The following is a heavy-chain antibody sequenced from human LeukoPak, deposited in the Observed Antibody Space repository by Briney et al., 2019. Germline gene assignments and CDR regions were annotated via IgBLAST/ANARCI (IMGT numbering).Heavy chain of an antibody. CDR2: ISSDGSNT. V-gene: IGHV3-30-3*01. CDR1: RFTFSSYA. J-gene: IGHJ1*01. D-gene: IGHD6-13*01. CDR3: ATPAAGPGAEYSLY. Sequence: GGSLRLSCAASRFTFSSYAMHWVRQTPGKGLEWVAVISSDGSNTYYATSVKGRFTTSRDNAKNSLDLQMNSLKVEDTAVYYCATPAAGPGAEYSLYWGQGTLVIVSS.